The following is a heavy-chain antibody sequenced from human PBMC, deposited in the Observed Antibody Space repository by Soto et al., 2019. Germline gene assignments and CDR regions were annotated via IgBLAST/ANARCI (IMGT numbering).Heavy chain of an antibody. Sequence: ASVKVSCKASGYTFTSYGISWVRQAPGQGLEWMGWISAYNGNTDYAQKLQGRVTMTTDTSTSTAYMELRSLRSDDTAVYYCARYTEQWLKNYYGMYVWGQGSTVTVSS. V-gene: IGHV1-18*01. CDR1: GYTFTSYG. CDR3: ARYTEQWLKNYYGMYV. CDR2: ISAYNGNT. D-gene: IGHD6-19*01. J-gene: IGHJ6*02.